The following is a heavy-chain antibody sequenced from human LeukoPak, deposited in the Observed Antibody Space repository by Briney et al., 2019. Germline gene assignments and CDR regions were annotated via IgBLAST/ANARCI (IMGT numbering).Heavy chain of an antibody. CDR3: ASVTTYYYGMDV. D-gene: IGHD4-17*01. CDR1: GLTFSSYE. V-gene: IGHV3-48*03. J-gene: IGHJ6*02. Sequence: GGSLRLSCAASGLTFSSYEMNWVRQAPGKGLEWVSYISSSGSTIYYADSVKGRFTISRDNAKNSLYLQMNSPRAEDTAVYYCASVTTYYYGMDVWGQGTTVTVSS. CDR2: ISSSGSTI.